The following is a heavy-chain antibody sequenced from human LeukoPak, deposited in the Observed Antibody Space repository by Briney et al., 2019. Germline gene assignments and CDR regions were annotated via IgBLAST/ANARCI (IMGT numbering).Heavy chain of an antibody. Sequence: TGGSLTLSCAVPGYSFNSYTKKGVRRAPGGARVGCSSISNSGRYIYYADSVKGLFTTSRDNSNNSLYRHMSSLRAEDTAVYYCARDMPRVAFLEWLSSGFDCWGQGTLATVSS. J-gene: IGHJ4*02. CDR3: ARDMPRVAFLEWLSSGFDC. V-gene: IGHV3-21*01. CDR1: GYSFNSYT. D-gene: IGHD3-3*02. CDR2: ISNSGRYI.